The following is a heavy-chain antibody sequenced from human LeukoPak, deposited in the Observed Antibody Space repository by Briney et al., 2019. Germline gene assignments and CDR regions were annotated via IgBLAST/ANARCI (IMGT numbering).Heavy chain of an antibody. D-gene: IGHD5-12*01. CDR2: ISGSVGST. Sequence: GGSLRLSWAASGFTFSSYAMSWVRQAPGKGLEWVSGISGSVGSTYYADSVKGRFTISRDNSKNTLYLQMNSLRAEDTALYYCAKFLTSVAASYFDYWGQGTLVTVSS. CDR3: AKFLTSVAASYFDY. J-gene: IGHJ4*02. CDR1: GFTFSSYA. V-gene: IGHV3-23*01.